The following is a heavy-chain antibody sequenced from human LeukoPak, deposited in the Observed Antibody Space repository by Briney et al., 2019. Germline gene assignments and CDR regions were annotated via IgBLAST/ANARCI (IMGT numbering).Heavy chain of an antibody. J-gene: IGHJ3*02. V-gene: IGHV3-33*01. D-gene: IGHD7-27*01. CDR3: ARDANWGFDAFDI. CDR2: IWYDGSNK. CDR1: GFTLSSYG. Sequence: GSSLRLSCAASGFTLSSYGMHWVRQAPGKGLEGVAVIWYDGSNKYYADSEKGRFTISRDNSKNTLYLQMNSLRAEDTAVYYCARDANWGFDAFDIWGQGTMVTVSS.